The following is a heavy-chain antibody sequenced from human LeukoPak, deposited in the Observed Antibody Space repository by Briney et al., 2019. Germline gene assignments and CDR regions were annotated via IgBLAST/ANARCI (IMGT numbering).Heavy chain of an antibody. Sequence: PSETLSLTCFVSGGSINSYFWNWIRQPPRKGLEWIGYIHYSGSTNYNPSLKSRVTISVDTSKNRLSLKLNSVTAADTAVYYCVRATAAGLNAFDFWGQGTMVTVSS. V-gene: IGHV4-59*01. D-gene: IGHD6-13*01. CDR1: GGSINSYF. CDR2: IHYSGST. CDR3: VRATAAGLNAFDF. J-gene: IGHJ3*01.